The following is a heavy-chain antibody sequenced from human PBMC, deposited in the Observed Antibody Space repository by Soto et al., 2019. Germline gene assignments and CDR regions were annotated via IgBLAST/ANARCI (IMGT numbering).Heavy chain of an antibody. D-gene: IGHD2-2*01. Sequence: PSETLSLTCTVSGGSVSSSSYYWGWVRQPPGKGLEWIGSVYYSGSTYYNPSLESRVTISVDKSKNQFSLKLMSVSAADTAVYYCARDVAGGDQRLWGKALGVDYYMDVWGKGTTVTVSS. CDR1: GGSVSSSSYY. J-gene: IGHJ6*03. CDR3: ARDVAGGDQRLWGKALGVDYYMDV. V-gene: IGHV4-39*02. CDR2: VYYSGST.